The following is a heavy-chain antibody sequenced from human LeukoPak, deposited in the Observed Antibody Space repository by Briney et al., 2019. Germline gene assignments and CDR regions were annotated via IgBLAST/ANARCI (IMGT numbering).Heavy chain of an antibody. J-gene: IGHJ4*02. V-gene: IGHV1-2*02. Sequence: AASVKVSCKASGYTFTGYYMHWVRQAPGQGLEWMGWINPNSGGTNYAQKFQGRVTMTRDTSISTAYMELSRLRSDDTAVYYCAKEKIAVADLSFDYWGQGTLVTVSS. D-gene: IGHD6-19*01. CDR2: INPNSGGT. CDR1: GYTFTGYY. CDR3: AKEKIAVADLSFDY.